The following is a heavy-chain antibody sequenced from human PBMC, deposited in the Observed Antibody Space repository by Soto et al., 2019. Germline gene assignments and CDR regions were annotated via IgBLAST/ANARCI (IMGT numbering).Heavy chain of an antibody. J-gene: IGHJ4*02. CDR1: GGSFSNSA. D-gene: IGHD2-2*02. CDR3: ARWAGYCTSATCYTAYDY. Sequence: QVPLVQSGAEVKKPGSSVKISCKASGGSFSNSAISWVRQAPGQGLEWMGTIIPIFGTANYAQKFQARVTIIADESTSTAYMELSSLRSEDTAVYYCARWAGYCTSATCYTAYDYWGQGTLVSVSS. V-gene: IGHV1-69*18. CDR2: IIPIFGTA.